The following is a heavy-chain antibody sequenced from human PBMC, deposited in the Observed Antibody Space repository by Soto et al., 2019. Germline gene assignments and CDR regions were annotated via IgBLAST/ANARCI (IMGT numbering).Heavy chain of an antibody. D-gene: IGHD2-21*02. CDR3: AGGYCGGDCYSPRLYYYGMDV. Sequence: SETLSLTCAVYSGSFSGSYWTWIRQPPGKGLEWIGQIIHTGNTNYNPSLKSRVTISEDTSKNQFSLKLTSVTAADTAMYYCAGGYCGGDCYSPRLYYYGMDVWGQGTTVTVSS. CDR2: IIHTGNT. CDR1: SGSFSGSY. V-gene: IGHV4-34*12. J-gene: IGHJ6*02.